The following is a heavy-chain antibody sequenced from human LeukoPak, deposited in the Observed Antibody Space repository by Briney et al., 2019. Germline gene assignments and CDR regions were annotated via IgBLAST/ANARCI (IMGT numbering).Heavy chain of an antibody. V-gene: IGHV1-2*02. CDR1: RYTFTGYY. J-gene: IGHJ6*02. CDR2: INPNSGGT. D-gene: IGHD3-3*01. CDR3: AKWGFDFWSGHFGLDV. Sequence: ASVKVSCKASRYTFTGYYMHWVRQAPGQGLEWMGWINPNSGGTNYAQKFQGRVTMTRDTSITTAYMELSRLRSDDTAVYYCAKWGFDFWSGHFGLDVWGQGTTVTVS.